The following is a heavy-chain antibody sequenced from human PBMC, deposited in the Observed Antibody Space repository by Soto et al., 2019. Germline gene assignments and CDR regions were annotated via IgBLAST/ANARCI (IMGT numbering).Heavy chain of an antibody. CDR3: ARPLVRGSSSYDYYYMDV. Sequence: PGGSLRLSCAASGFTFSSYAMHWVRQAPGKGLEYVSAISSNGGSTYYANSVKGRFTISRDNSKNTLYLQMGSLRAEDMAVYYCARPLVRGSSSYDYYYMDVWGKGTTVTVSS. CDR2: ISSNGGST. J-gene: IGHJ6*03. CDR1: GFTFSSYA. D-gene: IGHD6-6*01. V-gene: IGHV3-64*01.